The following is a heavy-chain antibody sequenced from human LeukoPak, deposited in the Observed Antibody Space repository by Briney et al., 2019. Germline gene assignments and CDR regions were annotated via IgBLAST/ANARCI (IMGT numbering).Heavy chain of an antibody. D-gene: IGHD4-17*01. CDR2: ISSSGYTI. V-gene: IGHV3-48*03. Sequence: PGGSLRLSCAASGFTFSSYEMNWVRQAPGKGLEWVSYISSSGYTIYYADSVKGRFTISRDNTKNSLYLQMNSLRAEDTAVYYCARDGRDYVDYFFDYWGQGTLVTVSS. CDR1: GFTFSSYE. J-gene: IGHJ4*02. CDR3: ARDGRDYVDYFFDY.